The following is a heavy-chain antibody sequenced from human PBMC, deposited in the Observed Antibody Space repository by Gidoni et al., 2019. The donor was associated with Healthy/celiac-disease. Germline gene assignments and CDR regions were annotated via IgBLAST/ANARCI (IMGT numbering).Heavy chain of an antibody. CDR1: RGSISSYY. CDR2: IYPRGST. J-gene: IGHJ4*02. Sequence: QVQLQVSGPGLVKPSETLSLTCTASRGSISSYYWSWIRQPAGKGLEWIGRIYPRGSTNYNPSLKSRVTMSVDTSKNQFSLKLSSVTAADTAVYYCARAGQAGGSYYNYWGQGTLVTVSS. CDR3: ARAGQAGGSYYNY. V-gene: IGHV4-4*07. D-gene: IGHD1-26*01.